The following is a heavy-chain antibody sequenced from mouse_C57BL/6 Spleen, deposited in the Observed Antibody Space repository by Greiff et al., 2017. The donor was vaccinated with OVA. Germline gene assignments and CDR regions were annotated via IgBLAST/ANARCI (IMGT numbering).Heavy chain of an antibody. CDR1: GFTFTDYY. D-gene: IGHD1-1*01. V-gene: IGHV7-4*01. CDR2: IRNKANGYTT. J-gene: IGHJ4*01. Sequence: EVKVVESGGGLVQPGASLRLSCAASGFTFTDYYMSWVRQPPGKAPEWLALIRNKANGYTTEYTASVKGRFTISRDNSQNILYLQMNTLRAEDSATYYCVKAVGDYGSSLYAMDYWGQGTSVTVSS. CDR3: VKAVGDYGSSLYAMDY.